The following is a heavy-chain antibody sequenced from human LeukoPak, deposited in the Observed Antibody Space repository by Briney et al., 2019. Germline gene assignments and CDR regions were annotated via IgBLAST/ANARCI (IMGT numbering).Heavy chain of an antibody. CDR3: AKTPTSGGY. Sequence: GGSLRLSCAASGFTFSSYAMSWVRQATGKGLEWVSAISGGSTYYADSVKGRFTISRDNSKNTLYLQMNSLRAEDTAVYYCAKTPTSGGYWGQGTLVTVSS. J-gene: IGHJ4*02. V-gene: IGHV3-23*01. D-gene: IGHD1-26*01. CDR1: GFTFSSYA. CDR2: ISGGST.